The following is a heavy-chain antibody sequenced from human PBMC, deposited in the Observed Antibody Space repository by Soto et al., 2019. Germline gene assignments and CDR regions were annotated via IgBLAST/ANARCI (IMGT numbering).Heavy chain of an antibody. CDR2: VSSTGSSI. V-gene: IGHV3-48*03. D-gene: IGHD3-22*01. CDR3: ARGRYYYDSSGYDI. Sequence: EVQLVESGGGLVQPGGSLRLSCAASGFTFGDYEMNWVRQAPGKGLEWVSHVSSTGSSIYYADSVKGRFTTSRDNAKNSLSLQINSLRAEDTAVYYCARGRYYYDSSGYDIWRQGTLVTVSS. J-gene: IGHJ4*02. CDR1: GFTFGDYE.